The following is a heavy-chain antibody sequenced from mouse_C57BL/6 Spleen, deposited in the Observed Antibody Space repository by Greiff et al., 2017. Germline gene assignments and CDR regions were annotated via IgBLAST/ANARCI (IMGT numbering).Heavy chain of an antibody. J-gene: IGHJ3*01. CDR3: ATQGTTGVPAWFAY. CDR1: GYAFSSSW. Sequence: VKLMESGPELVTPGASVTISCKASGYAFSSSWMNWVKQRPGKGLEWIGRIYPGDGDTNSNGKFKGKATLTADKSSSTAYMQLSSLTSEDSAVYFCATQGTTGVPAWFAYWGQGTLVTVSA. V-gene: IGHV1-82*01. CDR2: IYPGDGDT. D-gene: IGHD1-1*01.